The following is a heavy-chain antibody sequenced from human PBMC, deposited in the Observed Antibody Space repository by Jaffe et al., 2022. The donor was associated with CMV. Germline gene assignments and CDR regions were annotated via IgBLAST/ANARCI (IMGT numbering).Heavy chain of an antibody. CDR1: GFTFSSYW. J-gene: IGHJ4*02. Sequence: EVQLVESGGGLVQPGGSLRLSCAASGFTFSSYWMSWVRQAPGKGLEWVANIKQDGSEKYYVDSVKGRFTISRDNAKNSLYLQMNSLRAEDTAVYYCARGPPPRRGYDFDYWGQGTLVTVSS. CDR2: IKQDGSEK. D-gene: IGHD5-12*01. V-gene: IGHV3-7*01. CDR3: ARGPPPRRGYDFDY.